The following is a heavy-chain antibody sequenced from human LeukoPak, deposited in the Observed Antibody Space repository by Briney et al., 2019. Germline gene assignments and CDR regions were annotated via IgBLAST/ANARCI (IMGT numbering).Heavy chain of an antibody. V-gene: IGHV1-69*13. CDR1: GGTFSSYA. CDR2: IIPIFGTA. CDR3: AREAGDNYYYYYMDV. D-gene: IGHD2-21*02. J-gene: IGHJ6*03. Sequence: ASVKVSCKASGGTFSSYAISWVRQAPGQGLEWMGGIIPIFGTAIYAQKFQGRVTITADESTSTAYMELSSLRSEDTAVYYCAREAGDNYYYYYMDVWGKGTTVTVSS.